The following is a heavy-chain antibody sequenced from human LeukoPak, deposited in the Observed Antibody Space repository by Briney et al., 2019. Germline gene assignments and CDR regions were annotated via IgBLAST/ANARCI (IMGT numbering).Heavy chain of an antibody. CDR1: GFTFSSYA. D-gene: IGHD2-21*02. CDR2: IYYSGST. CDR3: ARHRVVTANFDY. Sequence: GSLRLSCAASGFTFSSYAMSWVRQPPGKGLEWIGSIYYSGSTYYNPSLKSRVTISVDTSKNQFSLKLSSVTAADTAVYYCARHRVVTANFDYWGQGTLVTVSS. V-gene: IGHV4-39*01. J-gene: IGHJ4*02.